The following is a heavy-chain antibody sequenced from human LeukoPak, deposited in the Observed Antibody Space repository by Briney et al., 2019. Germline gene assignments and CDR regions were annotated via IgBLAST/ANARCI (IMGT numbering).Heavy chain of an antibody. CDR2: ISDSSTYT. CDR1: GFTFSNHW. J-gene: IGHJ4*02. Sequence: GGSLRLSCTASGFTFSNHWMSWVRQAPGKGLEWVSYISDSSTYTNYADSVKGRFTISRDNTKNSLYLQMNSLRAEDTVVYYCARDLGSGWTFDYWGQGALVTVSS. D-gene: IGHD6-19*01. V-gene: IGHV3-11*05. CDR3: ARDLGSGWTFDY.